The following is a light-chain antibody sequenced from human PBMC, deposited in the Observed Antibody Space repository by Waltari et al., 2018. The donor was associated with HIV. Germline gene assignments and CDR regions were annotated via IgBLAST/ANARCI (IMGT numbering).Light chain of an antibody. CDR1: SGDIGSFNY. CDR2: DVS. J-gene: IGLJ2*01. V-gene: IGLV2-11*01. Sequence: QSALTQPRSVSGSPGQSISISCSGSSGDIGSFNYVSWYQQHPNKAPQLIIYDVSERSSGGRHRFSGSKSGNTATLTISGIQAEDEDEYFCCSCAGSANFGIFGGGTKLAVL. CDR3: CSCAGSANFGI.